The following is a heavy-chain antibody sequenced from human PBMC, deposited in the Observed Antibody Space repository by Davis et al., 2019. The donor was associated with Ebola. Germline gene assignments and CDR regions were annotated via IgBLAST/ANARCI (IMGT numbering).Heavy chain of an antibody. J-gene: IGHJ4*02. CDR2: INHSGST. D-gene: IGHD4-17*01. CDR3: ARVFGDYADY. V-gene: IGHV4-34*01. Sequence: PSETLSLTCAVYGGSFSGYYWSWIRQPPGKGLEWIGEINHSGSTNYNPSLKSRVTISVDTSKNQFSLKLSSVTAADTAVYYCARVFGDYADYWGQGTLVTVSS. CDR1: GGSFSGYY.